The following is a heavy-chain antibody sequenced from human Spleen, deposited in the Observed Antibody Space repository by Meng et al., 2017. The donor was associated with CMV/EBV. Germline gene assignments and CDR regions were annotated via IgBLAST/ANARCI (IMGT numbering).Heavy chain of an antibody. J-gene: IGHJ4*02. Sequence: SETLSLTCAVYGGSFSGYFWTWIRQTPGKGLEWIGEINHSGSTNYNPSLKSRVTLSIDTSENRLSLKLSSVTAADTAVYYCARILYNYGYDYWGQGTLVTVSS. CDR2: INHSGST. D-gene: IGHD5-18*01. CDR3: ARILYNYGYDY. V-gene: IGHV4-34*01. CDR1: GGSFSGYF.